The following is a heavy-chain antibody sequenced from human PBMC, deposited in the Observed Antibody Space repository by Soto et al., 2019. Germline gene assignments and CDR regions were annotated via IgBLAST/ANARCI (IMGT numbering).Heavy chain of an antibody. CDR3: AKGINGMDV. V-gene: IGHV3-23*05. CDR1: GFTFSTYA. CDR2: IYSSGDST. Sequence: GGSLRLSCAASGFTFSTYAMSWVRQAPGKGLEWVSSIYSSGDSTYYADSVKGRFTISRDNSKNTLYLQMNSLRAEDTALFYCAKGINGMDVWGQGTTVTVAS. J-gene: IGHJ6*02.